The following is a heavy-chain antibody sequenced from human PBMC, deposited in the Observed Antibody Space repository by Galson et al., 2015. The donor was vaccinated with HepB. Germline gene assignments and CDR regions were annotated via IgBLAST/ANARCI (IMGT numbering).Heavy chain of an antibody. CDR3: TTGKTDYGDYVEDY. CDR2: IKSKTDGGTT. D-gene: IGHD4-17*01. J-gene: IGHJ4*02. CDR1: GFTFSNAW. V-gene: IGHV3-15*01. Sequence: SLRLSCAASGFTFSNAWMSWVHQAPGKGLEWVGRIKSKTDGGTTDYAAPVKGRFTISRDDSKNTLYLQMNSLKTEDTAVYYCTTGKTDYGDYVEDYWGQGTLVTVSS.